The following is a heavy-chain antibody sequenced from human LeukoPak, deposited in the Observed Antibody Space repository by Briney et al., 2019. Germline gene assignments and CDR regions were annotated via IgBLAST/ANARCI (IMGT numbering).Heavy chain of an antibody. D-gene: IGHD6-19*01. V-gene: IGHV3-33*08. CDR2: TWYDGSKE. J-gene: IGHJ4*02. CDR3: ARDLHPSGWSDFDY. CDR1: GFTFSSYA. Sequence: GGSLRLSCAASGFTFSSYAMHWVRQGPGKGLEWVAVTWYDGSKEYYADSVKGRFTISRDISKNTLYLQMNSLRVEDTAVYYCARDLHPSGWSDFDYWGQGTLVTVSS.